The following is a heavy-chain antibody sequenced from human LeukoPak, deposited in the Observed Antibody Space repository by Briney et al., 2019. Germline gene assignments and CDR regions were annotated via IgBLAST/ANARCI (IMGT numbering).Heavy chain of an antibody. J-gene: IGHJ6*03. D-gene: IGHD2-2*01. CDR3: ARVPAAHYYYYYMDV. V-gene: IGHV3-21*01. Sequence: PGGSLRLSCAASGFTFSSYSMNWVRQAPGKGLEWVSSISSSSSYIYYADSVKGRFTISRDNAKNSLYLQMNSLRAEETAVYYCARVPAAHYYYYYMDVWGKGTTVTVSS. CDR1: GFTFSSYS. CDR2: ISSSSSYI.